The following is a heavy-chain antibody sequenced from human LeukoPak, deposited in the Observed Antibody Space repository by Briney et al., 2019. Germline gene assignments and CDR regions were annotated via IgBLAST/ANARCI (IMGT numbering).Heavy chain of an antibody. J-gene: IGHJ4*02. V-gene: IGHV3-23*01. CDR3: AKSVGSSTIKPRLDY. CDR2: ISGSGGST. CDR1: GFTFSSYA. D-gene: IGHD2-2*01. Sequence: GESLRLSCAASGFTFSSYAMSWVRQAPGKGLEWVSAISGSGGSTYYADSVKGRFTISRDNSKNTLYLQMNSLRAEDTAVYYCAKSVGSSTIKPRLDYWGQGTLVSVSS.